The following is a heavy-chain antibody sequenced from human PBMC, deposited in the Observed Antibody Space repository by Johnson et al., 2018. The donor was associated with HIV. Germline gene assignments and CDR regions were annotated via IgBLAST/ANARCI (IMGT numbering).Heavy chain of an antibody. D-gene: IGHD6-13*01. CDR3: ARGDLAAAGNGAFDI. CDR1: GFTFSSFA. J-gene: IGHJ3*02. CDR2: IWFDGTNK. V-gene: IGHV3-33*08. Sequence: QVQLVESGGGVVQPGRSLRLSCAASGFTFSSFAMHWVRQAPGKGLEWVAVIWFDGTNKYYVDSVTGRFTISRAKAKNSLYLQMNSLRAEDTAVYYCARGDLAAAGNGAFDIWGQGTMVTVSS.